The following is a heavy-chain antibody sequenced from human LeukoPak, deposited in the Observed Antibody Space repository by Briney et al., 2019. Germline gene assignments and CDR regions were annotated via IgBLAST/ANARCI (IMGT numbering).Heavy chain of an antibody. CDR3: ARGTGWYDY. CDR2: INHSGST. CDR1: GGSFSGYY. V-gene: IGHV4-34*01. Sequence: PSETLSLTCAVYGGSFSGYYWSWIRQPPGKGLEWIGEINHSGSTNYNPSLKGRVTISVDTSKNQFSLKLSSVTAADTAVYYCARGTGWYDYRGQGTLVTVSS. D-gene: IGHD6-19*01. J-gene: IGHJ4*02.